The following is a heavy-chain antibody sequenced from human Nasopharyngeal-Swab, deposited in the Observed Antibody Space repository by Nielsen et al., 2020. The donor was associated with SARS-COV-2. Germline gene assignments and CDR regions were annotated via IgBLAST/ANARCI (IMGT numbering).Heavy chain of an antibody. J-gene: IGHJ3*02. CDR1: GDRVSSNSAA. Sequence: SQTLSLTCAISGDRVSSNSAAWNWIRHSPSRGLEWLGRTYYRSKWYNDYAVSVKSRITINPDTSKNQFSLQLNSVTPEDTAVYYCARDRSIEADAFDIWGQGTMVTVSS. CDR3: ARDRSIEADAFDI. D-gene: IGHD2-15*01. V-gene: IGHV6-1*01. CDR2: TYYRSKWYN.